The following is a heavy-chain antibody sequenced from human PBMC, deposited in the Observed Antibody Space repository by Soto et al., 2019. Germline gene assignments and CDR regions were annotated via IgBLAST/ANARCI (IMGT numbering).Heavy chain of an antibody. Sequence: PSETLSLTCTVSGGSFSPNYWSWIRQPPGKGLEWVGYIYYGGTTSYNPSLQSRVTISLDTSKNQFSLRLTSVTPEDTAVYYCAAGDGDDAFDIWGRGTTVIGSS. CDR3: AAGDGDDAFDI. D-gene: IGHD2-21*01. V-gene: IGHV4-59*12. J-gene: IGHJ3*02. CDR2: IYYGGTT. CDR1: GGSFSPNY.